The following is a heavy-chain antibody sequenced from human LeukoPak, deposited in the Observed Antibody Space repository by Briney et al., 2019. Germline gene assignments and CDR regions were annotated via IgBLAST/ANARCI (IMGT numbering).Heavy chain of an antibody. Sequence: QPGGSLRLSCAASGFTFSSYGMHWVRQAPGKGLEWVAVISYDGSNKYYADSVKGRFTISRDNSKNTLYLQMNSLRAEDTAVYYCAKGFLYGGPDYWGQGTLVTVSS. J-gene: IGHJ4*02. CDR3: AKGFLYGGPDY. CDR2: ISYDGSNK. V-gene: IGHV3-30*18. D-gene: IGHD4-17*01. CDR1: GFTFSSYG.